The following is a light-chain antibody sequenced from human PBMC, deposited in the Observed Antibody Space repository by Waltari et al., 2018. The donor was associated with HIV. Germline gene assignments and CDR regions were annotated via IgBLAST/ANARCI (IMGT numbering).Light chain of an antibody. Sequence: QSALTQPASVSGSPGQSLTISCTGTSSDVGGYNSVSWYQQHPGKAPKFMIYEVSNRPSGVSKRFSGSKSGNTASLTISGLQAEDEADYYCSSYTSTSTGVFGTGTKVTVL. CDR1: SSDVGGYNS. V-gene: IGLV2-14*01. CDR3: SSYTSTSTGV. CDR2: EVS. J-gene: IGLJ1*01.